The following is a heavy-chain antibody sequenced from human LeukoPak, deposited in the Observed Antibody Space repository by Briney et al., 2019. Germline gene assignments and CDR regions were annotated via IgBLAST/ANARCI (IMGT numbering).Heavy chain of an antibody. CDR1: GYTFTGYY. D-gene: IGHD4-17*01. J-gene: IGHJ4*02. V-gene: IGHV1-2*02. CDR3: ARDQTYGDYGGIPDF. Sequence: ASVKVSCKASGYTFTGYYVHWVRQAPGQGLEWMGWMNPKSGGTNYAQKFEARVTMNRDTSISTAYMELSRLRFDDTAVYYCARDQTYGDYGGIPDFWGQGTLVTVSS. CDR2: MNPKSGGT.